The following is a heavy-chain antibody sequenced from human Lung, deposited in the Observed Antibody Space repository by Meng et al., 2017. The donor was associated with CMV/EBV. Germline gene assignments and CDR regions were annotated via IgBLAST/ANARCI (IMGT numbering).Heavy chain of an antibody. CDR3: AKDAYSGGWYGWND. Sequence: SCAASGFTFSSYAMHWVRQAPGKGLEWVAFIKYDGTNKHYADSVKGRFTISRDNSNKTLYLQMNSLRPEDTAVYYCAKDAYSGGWYGWNDWGQGXLVTVSS. CDR2: IKYDGTNK. CDR1: GFTFSSYA. J-gene: IGHJ4*02. D-gene: IGHD6-19*01. V-gene: IGHV3-30*02.